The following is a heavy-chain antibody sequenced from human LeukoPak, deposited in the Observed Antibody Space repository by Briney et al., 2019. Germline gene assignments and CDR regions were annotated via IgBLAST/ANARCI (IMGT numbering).Heavy chain of an antibody. D-gene: IGHD6-13*01. CDR3: ARVIRAAPGKGYFDY. Sequence: GGSLRLSCAPSGFIFSTYALSWVRQAPGKGLEWASSISGSGGSTYHADSVKGRFTISRDSSKNTLDLQMNSLRAEDTAIYYCARVIRAAPGKGYFDYWGQGTLVTVSS. CDR2: ISGSGGST. CDR1: GFIFSTYA. V-gene: IGHV3-23*01. J-gene: IGHJ4*02.